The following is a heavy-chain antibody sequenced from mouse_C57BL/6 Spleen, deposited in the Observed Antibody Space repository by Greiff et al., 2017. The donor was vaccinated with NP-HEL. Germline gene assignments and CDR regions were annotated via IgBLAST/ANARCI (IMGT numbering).Heavy chain of an antibody. J-gene: IGHJ2*01. CDR3: ARTLYGSKESPY. Sequence: EVKLQESGGGLVKPGGSLKLSCAASGFTFSDYGMHWVRQAPEKGLEWVAYISSGSSTIYYADTVKGRFTISRDNAKNTLFLQMTSLRSEDTAMYYCARTLYGSKESPYWGQGTTLTVSS. V-gene: IGHV5-17*01. CDR2: ISSGSSTI. CDR1: GFTFSDYG. D-gene: IGHD1-1*01.